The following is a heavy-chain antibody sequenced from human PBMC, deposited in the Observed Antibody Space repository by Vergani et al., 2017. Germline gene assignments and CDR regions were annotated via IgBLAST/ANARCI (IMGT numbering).Heavy chain of an antibody. J-gene: IGHJ4*02. CDR1: GFRFSDYG. CDR2: ISYDGDTT. Sequence: HVQMVESGGGVVQPGRSLRLSCAVSGFRFSDYGMHWVRQAPGRWLEWGALISYDGDTTYYEDSVKGRFTISRDNSKNTLFLQMHSLRVEDTALYYCAKFPLNITTPDRGDFWGQGSLVTVSS. D-gene: IGHD1-1*01. V-gene: IGHV3-30*18. CDR3: AKFPLNITTPDRGDF.